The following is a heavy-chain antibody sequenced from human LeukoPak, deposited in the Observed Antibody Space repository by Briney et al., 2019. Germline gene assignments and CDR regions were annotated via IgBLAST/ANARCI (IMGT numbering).Heavy chain of an antibody. CDR2: IYYSGGT. D-gene: IGHD5-18*01. V-gene: IGHV4-59*08. Sequence: PSETLSLTCTVSGGSISSYFWSWIWQPPGQGLEWIGYIYYSGGTNYNPSLKSRVTISVDTSKNQFSLKLSSVTAADTAVYYCARHLNVDTSLIDWFDPWGQGTLVTVSS. CDR3: ARHLNVDTSLIDWFDP. CDR1: GGSISSYF. J-gene: IGHJ5*02.